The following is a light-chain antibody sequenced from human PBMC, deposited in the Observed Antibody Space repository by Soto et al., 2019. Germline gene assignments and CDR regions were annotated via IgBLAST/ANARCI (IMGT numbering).Light chain of an antibody. Sequence: QSALTQPASVSGSPGQSITISCTGTTSDVGGYDYVSWYQQHPGRAPKIIIYEVSSRPSGVSDRFSGSKSGNTASLSISGLQAEDEADYYCISYTTDTPVVFGGGTKVTVL. J-gene: IGLJ2*01. V-gene: IGLV2-14*01. CDR2: EVS. CDR1: TSDVGGYDY. CDR3: ISYTTDTPVV.